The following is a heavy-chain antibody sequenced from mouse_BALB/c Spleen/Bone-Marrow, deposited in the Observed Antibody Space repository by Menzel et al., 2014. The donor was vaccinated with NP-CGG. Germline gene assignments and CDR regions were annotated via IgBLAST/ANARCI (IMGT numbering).Heavy chain of an antibody. Sequence: DVLVVESGGGLVKPGGSLKLSCAVSGFTFSSYAMSWVRQSPEKRLEWVAEISSGGSYTYYPDTVTGRFTISRDNAKNTLYLEMSSLRSEDTAMYYCARGGYDGQMDYWGQGTSVPVSS. CDR1: GFTFSSYA. CDR2: ISSGGSYT. D-gene: IGHD2-2*01. CDR3: ARGGYDGQMDY. V-gene: IGHV5-9-4*01. J-gene: IGHJ4*01.